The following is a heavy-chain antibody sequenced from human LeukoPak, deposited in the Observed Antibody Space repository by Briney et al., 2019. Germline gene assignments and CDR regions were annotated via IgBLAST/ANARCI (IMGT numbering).Heavy chain of an antibody. J-gene: IGHJ4*02. D-gene: IGHD6-6*01. CDR3: ARLRGIAARVGLDY. CDR1: GVTFSSYW. V-gene: IGHV3-74*01. Sequence: GGSLRLSCAASGVTFSSYWMHWVRQAPGKGLVWVSRINSDGSSTSYADSVKGRFTISRDNAKNTLYLQMNSLRAEDTAVYHCARLRGIAARVGLDYWGQGTLVTVSS. CDR2: INSDGSST.